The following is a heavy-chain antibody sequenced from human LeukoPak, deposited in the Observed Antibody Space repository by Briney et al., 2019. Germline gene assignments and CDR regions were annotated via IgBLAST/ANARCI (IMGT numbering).Heavy chain of an antibody. CDR3: ARSLIAVTGPDY. J-gene: IGHJ4*02. CDR2: INHSGST. CDR1: GGSFSGYY. V-gene: IGHV4-34*01. D-gene: IGHD6-19*01. Sequence: SETLSLTCAVYGGSFSGYYWSWIRQPPGKGLEWIGEINHSGSTNYNPSLKSRVTISVDTSKNQFSLKLSSVTAADTAVYYCARSLIAVTGPDYWGQGTLVTVSS.